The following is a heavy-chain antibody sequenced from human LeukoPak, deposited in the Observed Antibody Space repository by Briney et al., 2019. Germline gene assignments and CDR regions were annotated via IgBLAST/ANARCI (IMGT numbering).Heavy chain of an antibody. V-gene: IGHV3-23*01. J-gene: IGHJ4*02. D-gene: IGHD6-19*01. CDR3: AKYARSVAVAGIDY. CDR1: GFTFSSYA. CDR2: ISGSGGST. Sequence: PGGSLRLSCAASGFTFSSYAMSWVRQAPGKGLEWVSAISGSGGSTYYADSVKGRFTISRDNSKNTLYLQMNSLRAGDTAVYCCAKYARSVAVAGIDYWGQGTLVTVSS.